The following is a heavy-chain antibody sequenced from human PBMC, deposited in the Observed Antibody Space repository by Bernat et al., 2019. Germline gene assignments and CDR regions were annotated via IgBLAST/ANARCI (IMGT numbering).Heavy chain of an antibody. CDR2: IWDDGSNK. Sequence: QVQLVESGGGVVQPGRSLRLPCAASGFTFSSYGMHWVRQAPGKGLEWVAVIWDDGSNKSYADSVKGRFTISRDNSKNTLYLRMNRLRAEDTAVYYCAGDPYNWSDAWLDYWGQGTLVTVSS. CDR1: GFTFSSYG. V-gene: IGHV3-33*01. D-gene: IGHD1-1*01. CDR3: AGDPYNWSDAWLDY. J-gene: IGHJ4*02.